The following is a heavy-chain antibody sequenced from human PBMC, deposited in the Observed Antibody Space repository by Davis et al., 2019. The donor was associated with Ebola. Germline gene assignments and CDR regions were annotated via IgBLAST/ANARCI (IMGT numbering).Heavy chain of an antibody. J-gene: IGHJ6*04. Sequence: AASVKVSCKVSGYTLTELSIHWVRQAPGKGLEWMGYFDPEDAEAIYAQNFQDRVTMTEDTSTDTAYMELSSLRAEDTAVYYCAKSGLSFGVVKYHYGMDVWGKGTTVTVSS. D-gene: IGHD3-3*01. CDR2: FDPEDAEA. CDR1: GYTLTELS. V-gene: IGHV1-24*01. CDR3: AKSGLSFGVVKYHYGMDV.